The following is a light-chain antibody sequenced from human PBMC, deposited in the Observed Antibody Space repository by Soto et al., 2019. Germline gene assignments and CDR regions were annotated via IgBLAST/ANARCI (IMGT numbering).Light chain of an antibody. V-gene: IGKV3-20*01. J-gene: IGKJ4*01. Sequence: VFTQFPCTLSLSPGERATLSCRASQSVSSSYLAWYQQRPGQAPRLLIYGASNRATGIPDRFSGSGSGTDFTLTISRLEPEDFAVYFCKQYGKAPLTCGGGTKG. CDR2: GAS. CDR1: QSVSSSY. CDR3: KQYGKAPLT.